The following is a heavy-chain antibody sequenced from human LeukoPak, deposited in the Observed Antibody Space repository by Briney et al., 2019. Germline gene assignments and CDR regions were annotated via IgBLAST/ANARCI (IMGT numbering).Heavy chain of an antibody. J-gene: IGHJ3*02. Sequence: PGGSLRLSCAASGFTFSSYWMHWVRQAPGKGLVWVSRINSDGSSTTYADSVKGRFAISRDNAKSTLFLQMNSLSPEDTAVYYCARDRSIEDAFDIWGQGTMVTVSS. CDR2: INSDGSST. D-gene: IGHD3-3*02. CDR3: ARDRSIEDAFDI. V-gene: IGHV3-74*03. CDR1: GFTFSSYW.